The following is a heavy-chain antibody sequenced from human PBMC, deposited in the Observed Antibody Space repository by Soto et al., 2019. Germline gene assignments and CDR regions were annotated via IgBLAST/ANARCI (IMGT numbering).Heavy chain of an antibody. J-gene: IGHJ6*03. V-gene: IGHV1-18*01. CDR2: ISTHNGNT. D-gene: IGHD3-10*01. CDR1: GYTFTSYG. CDR3: ARGWFGELRCYYYYDMDV. Sequence: ASVKGSCKASGYTFTSYGISWVRQAPGQGLEWMGWISTHNGNTNYAQKFQGRVTMTTDTSTSTGYMELRSLRSDDTAVYYCARGWFGELRCYYYYDMDVWGKGTTVTVSS.